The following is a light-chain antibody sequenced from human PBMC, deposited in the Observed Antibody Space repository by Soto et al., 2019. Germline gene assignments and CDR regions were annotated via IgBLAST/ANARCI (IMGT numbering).Light chain of an antibody. CDR1: QSVSSY. Sequence: EIVLTQSPATLSLSLGERATLSCRASQSVSSYLAWYQQKPGQAPRLLIYYASNRATGIPARFSGSGSGTDFTLTISSLEPEDFAVYYCQQRSNWPPWTFGQGTKVDIK. V-gene: IGKV3-11*01. CDR3: QQRSNWPPWT. CDR2: YAS. J-gene: IGKJ1*01.